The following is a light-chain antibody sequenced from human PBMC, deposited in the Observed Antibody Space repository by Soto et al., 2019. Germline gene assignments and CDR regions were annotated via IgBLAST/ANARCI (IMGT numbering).Light chain of an antibody. V-gene: IGKV3-15*01. CDR3: QQYNNWPPWT. CDR2: GAS. CDR1: QSVISTY. J-gene: IGKJ1*01. Sequence: EIVLTQSPGTLSLSPGERATLSCRASQSVISTYLAWYQQKPGQAPRLLIYGASTRATGIPARFSGSGSGTEFTLTISSLQSEDFAVYYCQQYNNWPPWTFGQGTKVDTK.